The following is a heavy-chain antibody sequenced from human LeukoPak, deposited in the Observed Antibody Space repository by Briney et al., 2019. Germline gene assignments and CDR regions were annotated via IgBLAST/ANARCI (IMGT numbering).Heavy chain of an antibody. V-gene: IGHV4-61*08. J-gene: IGHJ3*02. D-gene: IGHD3-9*01. CDR2: IYYSGST. CDR1: GGSISSGGYY. CDR3: ARSYYDILTGYDAFDI. Sequence: SETLSLTCTVSGGSISSGGYYWSWIRQPPGKGLEWIGYIYYSGSTNYNPSLKSRVTISVDTSKNQFSLKLSSVTAADTAVYYCARSYYDILTGYDAFDIWGQGTMVTVSS.